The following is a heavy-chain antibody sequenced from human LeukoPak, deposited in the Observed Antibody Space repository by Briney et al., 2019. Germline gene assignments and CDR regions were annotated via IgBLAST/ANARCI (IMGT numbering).Heavy chain of an antibody. CDR2: IWFDGSQK. D-gene: IGHD2-21*02. V-gene: IGHV3-33*01. J-gene: IGHJ4*02. CDR1: GFTFIKYG. CDR3: ARVSPAIVVVTGTGAPDY. Sequence: GTSLRLSCAASGFTFIKYGMHWVRQAPGKGLEWVAVIWFDGSQKYYADSVKGRFTISRDNSKNTVYLQINSLRAEDTAVYCCARVSPAIVVVTGTGAPDYWGQGTLVTVSS.